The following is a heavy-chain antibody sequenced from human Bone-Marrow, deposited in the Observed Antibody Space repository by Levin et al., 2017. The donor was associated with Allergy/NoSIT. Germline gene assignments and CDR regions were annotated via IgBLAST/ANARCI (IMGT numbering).Heavy chain of an antibody. V-gene: IGHV3-48*01. Sequence: GESLKISCAASGFILRTSDMNWVRQAPGKGLEWISFITKPSRTISYADSVKGRFTVSRDNVKNLLYLDMNSLRAEDTAVYYCVTDESGDEDFDYWGQGTLVTVSS. CDR3: VTDESGDEDFDY. D-gene: IGHD7-27*01. CDR2: ITKPSRTI. J-gene: IGHJ4*02. CDR1: GFILRTSD.